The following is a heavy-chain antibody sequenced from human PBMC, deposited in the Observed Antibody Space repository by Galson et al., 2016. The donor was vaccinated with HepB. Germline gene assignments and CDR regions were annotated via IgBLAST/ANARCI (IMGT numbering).Heavy chain of an antibody. CDR3: ARGQRGRYDFDY. V-gene: IGHV4-31*03. CDR2: IYYSGST. CDR1: GASISSAGYC. D-gene: IGHD1-1*01. J-gene: IGHJ4*02. Sequence: TLSLTCTVSGASISSAGYCWNWIRQQPGTGLEWIGYIYYSGSTYKNPSLKSRVSISLDTSKNQFSLKLSSVTAADTAVYYCARGQRGRYDFDYWGQGTLVPVSS.